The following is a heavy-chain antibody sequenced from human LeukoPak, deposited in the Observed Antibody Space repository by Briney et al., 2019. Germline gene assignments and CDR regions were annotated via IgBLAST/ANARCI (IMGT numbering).Heavy chain of an antibody. J-gene: IGHJ5*02. Sequence: GGSLRLSCAASGFTFSSYAMSWVRQAPGKGLEWVSAISGSGGSTYYADTVKGRFTISRDNSKNTLYLQMNSLRAEDTAVYYCAKARIAGPFNWFDPWGQGTLVTVSS. CDR2: ISGSGGST. V-gene: IGHV3-23*01. D-gene: IGHD6-13*01. CDR3: AKARIAGPFNWFDP. CDR1: GFTFSSYA.